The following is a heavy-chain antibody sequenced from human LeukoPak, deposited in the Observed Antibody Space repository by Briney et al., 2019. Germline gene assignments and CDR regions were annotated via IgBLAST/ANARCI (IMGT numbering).Heavy chain of an antibody. D-gene: IGHD5-18*01. CDR2: IIPIFGTA. J-gene: IGHJ4*02. CDR3: TREGGENTAMVWHY. Sequence: SVKVSCKASGGTFSTYAISWVRQAPGQGLEWMGRIIPIFGTANYAQKFQGRVTITTDESTSTAYMELSSLRSEDTVVYYCTREGGENTAMVWHYWGQGTLVTVSS. CDR1: GGTFSTYA. V-gene: IGHV1-69*05.